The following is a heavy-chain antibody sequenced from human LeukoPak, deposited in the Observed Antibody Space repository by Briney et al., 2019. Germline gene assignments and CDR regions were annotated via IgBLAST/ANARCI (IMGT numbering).Heavy chain of an antibody. J-gene: IGHJ4*02. Sequence: GGSLRLSCAASGFTFSSYAMSWIRKAPGKGLEWVSAISGSGGSTYYADSVKGRFTISRDNSKNTLYLQMNSLRAEDTAVYYCAKDRGDYGAEGMFDYWGQGTLVTVSS. D-gene: IGHD4-17*01. CDR2: ISGSGGST. CDR3: AKDRGDYGAEGMFDY. V-gene: IGHV3-23*01. CDR1: GFTFSSYA.